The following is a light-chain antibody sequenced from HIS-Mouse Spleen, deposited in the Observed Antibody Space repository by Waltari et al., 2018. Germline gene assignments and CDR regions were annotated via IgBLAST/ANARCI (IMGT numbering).Light chain of an antibody. CDR3: QTWGTGNWV. CDR2: LNSDGSH. V-gene: IGLV4-69*01. J-gene: IGLJ3*02. CDR1: SGHSSYA. Sequence: QLVLPQSPSASASLGASVKLTCPLSSGHSSYAIAWHQQQPEKGPRYLMKLNSDGSHSKGDGIPDRFSGSSSGAERYLTISSLQSEDEADYYCQTWGTGNWVFGGGTKLTVL.